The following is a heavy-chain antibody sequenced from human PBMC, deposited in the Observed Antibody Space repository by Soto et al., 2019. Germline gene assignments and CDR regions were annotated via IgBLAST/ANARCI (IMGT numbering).Heavy chain of an antibody. V-gene: IGHV4-59*01. CDR1: GGSISSYY. D-gene: IGHD3-22*01. Sequence: QVQLQESGPGLVKPSETLSLTCSGSGGSISSYYWSWIRQSPGKGLEWIGYIYSSGSTNYNPSLKSRVTRSVDTSKNQFSLKLSYVTAADTAVYYCARDLPPSYDSSGYSVFDIWGQGTMVTVSP. J-gene: IGHJ3*02. CDR2: IYSSGST. CDR3: ARDLPPSYDSSGYSVFDI.